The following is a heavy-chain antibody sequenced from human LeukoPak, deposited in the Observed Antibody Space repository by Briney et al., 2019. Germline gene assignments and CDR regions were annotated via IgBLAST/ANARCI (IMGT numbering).Heavy chain of an antibody. CDR3: ASGPTAMVTSDAFDI. CDR1: GFTFSSYS. CDR2: ISSSSSYI. D-gene: IGHD5-18*01. V-gene: IGHV3-21*01. Sequence: GGSLRLSCAASGFTFSSYSMNWVRQAPGKGLEWVSSISSSSSYIYYADSVKGRFTISRDNAKNSLYLQMNSLRAEDTAVYYCASGPTAMVTSDAFDIWGQGTMVTVSS. J-gene: IGHJ3*02.